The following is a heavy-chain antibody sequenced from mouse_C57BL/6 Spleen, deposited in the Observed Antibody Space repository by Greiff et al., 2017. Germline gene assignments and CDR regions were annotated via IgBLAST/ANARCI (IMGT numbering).Heavy chain of an antibody. CDR3: ARAGGYYGSSFYAMDY. Sequence: VQLKESGPGLVKPSQSLSLTCTVTGYSITSGYDWDWIRHFPGNKLEWMGYISYSGSTNYNPSLKSRISITHDTSKNHFFLKLNSVTTEDTATYYCARAGGYYGSSFYAMDYWGQGTSVTVSS. D-gene: IGHD1-1*01. V-gene: IGHV3-1*01. CDR2: ISYSGST. CDR1: GYSITSGYD. J-gene: IGHJ4*01.